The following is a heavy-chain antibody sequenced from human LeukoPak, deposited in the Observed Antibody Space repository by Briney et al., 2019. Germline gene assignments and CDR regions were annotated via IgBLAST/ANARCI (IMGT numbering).Heavy chain of an antibody. V-gene: IGHV1-18*01. CDR3: ARVARGYSGYSAQSYYYYMDV. Sequence: ASVKVSCKASGGTFSSYAISWVRQAPGQGLEWMGGISAYNGNTNYAQKLQGRVTMTTDTSTSTAYMELRSLRSDDTAVYYCARVARGYSGYSAQSYYYYMDVWGKGTTVTVSS. J-gene: IGHJ6*03. D-gene: IGHD5-12*01. CDR2: ISAYNGNT. CDR1: GGTFSSYA.